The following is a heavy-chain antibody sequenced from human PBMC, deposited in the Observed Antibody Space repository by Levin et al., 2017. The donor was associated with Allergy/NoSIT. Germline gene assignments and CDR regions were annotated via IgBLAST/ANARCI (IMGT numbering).Heavy chain of an antibody. V-gene: IGHV4-30-4*01. CDR3: ARDPNLYGSGSYYTNAFDI. D-gene: IGHD3-10*01. J-gene: IGHJ3*02. Sequence: PSETLSLTCTVSGGSISSGDYYWSWIRQPPGKGLEWIGYIYYSGSTYYNPSLKSRVTISVDTSKNQFSLKLSSVTAADTAVYYCARDPNLYGSGSYYTNAFDIWGQGTMVTVSS. CDR2: IYYSGST. CDR1: GGSISSGDYY.